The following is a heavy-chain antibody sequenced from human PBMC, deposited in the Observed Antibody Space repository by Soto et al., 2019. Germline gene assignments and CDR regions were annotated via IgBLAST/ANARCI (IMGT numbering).Heavy chain of an antibody. CDR1: GFRFDDYG. J-gene: IGHJ6*02. D-gene: IGHD1-26*01. V-gene: IGHV3-66*01. CDR2: IYSAGNT. CDR3: ARDFVVGGPTINYYYGMDV. Sequence: GGSLRLSCAASGFRFDDYGMHWVRQVPGKGLEWISIIYSAGNTYYADSVKGRFTISRDNSKNTLYLQMNSLGAEDTAVYYCARDFVVGGPTINYYYGMDVWGQGTTVTAP.